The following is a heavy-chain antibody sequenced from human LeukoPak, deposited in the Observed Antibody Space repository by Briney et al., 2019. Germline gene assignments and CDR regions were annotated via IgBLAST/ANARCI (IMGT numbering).Heavy chain of an antibody. D-gene: IGHD1-1*01. J-gene: IGHJ3*02. CDR2: IRSDGSNK. CDR3: AREWNDAFDI. V-gene: IGHV3-30*02. CDR1: GFTFSSYG. Sequence: GGSLRLSCAASGFTFSSYGMHWVRQAPGKGLEWVAFIRSDGSNKYYADSVKGRFTISRDNSKNTLYLQMNSLRAEDTAVYYCAREWNDAFDIWGQGTMVTVSS.